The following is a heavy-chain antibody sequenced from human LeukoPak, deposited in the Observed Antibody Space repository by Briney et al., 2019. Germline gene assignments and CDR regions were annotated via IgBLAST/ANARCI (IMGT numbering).Heavy chain of an antibody. V-gene: IGHV4-34*01. J-gene: IGHJ4*02. D-gene: IGHD3-22*01. CDR1: GGSFSGYY. CDR3: ARVNRYYDSSGYRLDH. CDR2: INHSGST. Sequence: PSETLSLTCAVYGGSFSGYYWSWIRQPPGKGLEWIGEINHSGSTNYNPSLKSRVTISVDTSKNQFSLKLSSVTAADTAVYYCARVNRYYDSSGYRLDHWGKGTLVSVSS.